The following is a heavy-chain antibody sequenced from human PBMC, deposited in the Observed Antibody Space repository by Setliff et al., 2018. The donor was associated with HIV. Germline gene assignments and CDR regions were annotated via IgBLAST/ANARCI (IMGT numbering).Heavy chain of an antibody. CDR3: ARGIAALTASFDS. V-gene: IGHV5-51*01. CDR1: GYSFTRYW. J-gene: IGHJ4*02. D-gene: IGHD2-21*02. Sequence: GESLKISCKGSGYSFTRYWIAWVRQKPGKGLEWMGIIFPGDSKMRYSPSFQGRVTLSADKSISTAYLQWSSLQTSDSGMYYCARGIAALTASFDSWGKGSLGTVCS. CDR2: IFPGDSKM.